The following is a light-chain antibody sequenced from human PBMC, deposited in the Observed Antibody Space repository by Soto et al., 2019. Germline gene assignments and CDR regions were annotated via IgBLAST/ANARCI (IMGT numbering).Light chain of an antibody. CDR1: QSVLTSSNNKNF. J-gene: IGKJ4*01. Sequence: DIVMTQSPDSLAVSLGERATINCKSSQSVLTSSNNKNFLAWYQQKPGQPPKLLIYWASARESVVPDRFSGSGSGTDFTLTISSLQAEDVAIYYCQQYYTTPFTFGGGTKVEIK. V-gene: IGKV4-1*01. CDR3: QQYYTTPFT. CDR2: WAS.